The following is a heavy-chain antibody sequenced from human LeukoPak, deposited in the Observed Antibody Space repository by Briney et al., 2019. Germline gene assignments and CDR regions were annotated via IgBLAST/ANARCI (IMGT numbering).Heavy chain of an antibody. CDR1: GFTFKNYG. CDR3: AKDWGFQYASGSYCDY. V-gene: IGHV3-30*18. CDR2: ISHDGSNK. D-gene: IGHD3-10*01. Sequence: GRSLILSCEASGFTFKNYGIHWVRQAPGKGLEWVAVISHDGSNKYYADSVRGRLSVSRDNSRNTLYLQMNSLRAEDTAVYYCAKDWGFQYASGSYCDYWGQGTQVTVSS. J-gene: IGHJ4*02.